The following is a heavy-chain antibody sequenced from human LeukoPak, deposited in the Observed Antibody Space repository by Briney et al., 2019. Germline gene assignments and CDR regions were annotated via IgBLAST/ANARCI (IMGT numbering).Heavy chain of an antibody. V-gene: IGHV3-23*01. CDR3: AKVGPITMIVDLPWAYFDY. J-gene: IGHJ4*02. D-gene: IGHD3-22*01. CDR1: GFTFSSYA. Sequence: SGGSLRLSCAASGFTFSSYAMSWVRQAPGKGLEWVSAISGSGGSTYYADSVKGRFTISRDNSKNTLYLQMNSLRAEDTAVYYCAKVGPITMIVDLPWAYFDYWGQGTLVTVSS. CDR2: ISGSGGST.